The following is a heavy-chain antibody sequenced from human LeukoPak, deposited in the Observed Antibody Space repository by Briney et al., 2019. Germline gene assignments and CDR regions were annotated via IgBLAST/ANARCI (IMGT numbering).Heavy chain of an antibody. D-gene: IGHD6-13*01. CDR2: ISYDGSNK. Sequence: GGSLRLSCAASGFTSSSYGMHWVRQAPGKGLEWVAVISYDGSNKYYADSMKGRFTISRDNSKNTLYLQMNSLRAEDTAVYYCAKEGGWPGIAAAGNWFDPWGQGTLVTVSS. J-gene: IGHJ5*02. V-gene: IGHV3-30*18. CDR3: AKEGGWPGIAAAGNWFDP. CDR1: GFTSSSYG.